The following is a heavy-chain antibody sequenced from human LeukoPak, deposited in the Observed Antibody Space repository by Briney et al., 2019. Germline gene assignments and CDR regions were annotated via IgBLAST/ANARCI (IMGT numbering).Heavy chain of an antibody. CDR2: ISSSGSTI. CDR1: GFTFSSYS. J-gene: IGHJ4*02. Sequence: GGSLRLSCAASGFTFSSYSMNWVRQAPGKGLEWVSYISSSGSTIYYADSVKGRFTISRDNSKNTLYLQMNSLRAEDTAVYFCAKAVYSNYLFDYWGQGTLVTVSS. CDR3: AKAVYSNYLFDY. D-gene: IGHD4-11*01. V-gene: IGHV3-48*01.